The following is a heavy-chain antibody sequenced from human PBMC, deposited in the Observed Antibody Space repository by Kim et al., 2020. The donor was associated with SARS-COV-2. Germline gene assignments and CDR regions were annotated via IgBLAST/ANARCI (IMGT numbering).Heavy chain of an antibody. J-gene: IGHJ2*01. Sequence: SQTLSLTCAISGDSVSSNSAAWNWIRQSPSRGLEWLGRTYYRSKWYNDYAVSVKSRITINPDTSKNQFSLQLNSVTPEDTAMYYCARSGYSSIREYWYFDLWGRGTLVTVSS. CDR1: GDSVSSNSAA. CDR2: TYYRSKWYN. V-gene: IGHV6-1*01. CDR3: ARSGYSSIREYWYFDL. D-gene: IGHD6-13*01.